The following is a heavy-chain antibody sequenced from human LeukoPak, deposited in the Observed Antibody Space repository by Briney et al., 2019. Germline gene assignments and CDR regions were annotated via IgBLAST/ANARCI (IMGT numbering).Heavy chain of an antibody. J-gene: IGHJ6*03. CDR2: IRYDGSNK. D-gene: IGHD5-18*01. CDR3: ARWYSYGSDYYYYYMDV. V-gene: IGHV3-30*02. Sequence: GGSLRLSCAASGFTFSSYGMHWVRQAPGKGLEWVAFIRYDGSNKYYADSVKGRFTISRDNSKNTLYLQMNSLRAEDTAVYYCARWYSYGSDYYYYYMDVWGKGTTVTISS. CDR1: GFTFSSYG.